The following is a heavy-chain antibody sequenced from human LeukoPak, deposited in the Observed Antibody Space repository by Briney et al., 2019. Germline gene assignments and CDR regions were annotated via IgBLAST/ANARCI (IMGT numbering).Heavy chain of an antibody. V-gene: IGHV1-46*01. CDR1: GYTFTGYY. CDR3: AREGPYSNYEKRSLPNEYYFDY. J-gene: IGHJ4*02. Sequence: ASVKVSCKASGYTFTGYYMHWMRQAPGQGLEWMGIINPSGGSTSYAQKFQGRVTMTRDMSTSTVYMELSSLRSEDTAVYYCAREGPYSNYEKRSLPNEYYFDYWGQGTLVTVSS. CDR2: INPSGGST. D-gene: IGHD4-11*01.